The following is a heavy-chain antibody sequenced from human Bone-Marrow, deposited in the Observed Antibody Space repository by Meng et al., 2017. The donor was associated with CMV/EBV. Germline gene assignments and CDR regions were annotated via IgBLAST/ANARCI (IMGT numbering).Heavy chain of an antibody. CDR1: GYTFTSYG. Sequence: ATVTVSCKASGYTFTSYGISWVRQAPGQGLEWMGWISAYNGNTNYAQKLQGRVTMTTDTSTSTAYMELRSLRSDDTAVYYCARDLGPWSSSSLLGDYWGQGTLVTVSS. CDR2: ISAYNGNT. CDR3: ARDLGPWSSSSLLGDY. D-gene: IGHD6-6*01. V-gene: IGHV1-18*01. J-gene: IGHJ4*02.